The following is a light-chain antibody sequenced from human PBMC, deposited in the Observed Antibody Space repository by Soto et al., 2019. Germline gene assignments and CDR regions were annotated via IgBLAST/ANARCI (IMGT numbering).Light chain of an antibody. J-gene: IGLJ2*01. V-gene: IGLV2-14*03. CDR3: SSYARSNAPVV. CDR1: SSDVGGYNY. Sequence: HSALTQPASVSGSPGQSITISCTGTSSDVGGYNYVSWYQQHPGKAPKLLIYDVSNRPSGVSNRFSGSKSGNTASLTISGLQAEDEADYYCSSYARSNAPVVFGGGTKLTVL. CDR2: DVS.